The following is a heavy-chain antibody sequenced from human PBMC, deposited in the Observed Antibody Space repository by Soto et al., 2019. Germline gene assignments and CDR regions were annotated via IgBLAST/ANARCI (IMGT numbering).Heavy chain of an antibody. CDR3: ARPHSNVDTAMGFFDY. Sequence: SETLSLTCTVSGGSISSSSYYWGWIRQPPGKGLEWIGSIYYSGSTYYNPSLKSRVTISVDTSKKQFSLKLSSVTAADTAVYYCARPHSNVDTAMGFFDYWGQGTLVTVSS. V-gene: IGHV4-39*01. D-gene: IGHD5-18*01. CDR2: IYYSGST. J-gene: IGHJ4*02. CDR1: GGSISSSSYY.